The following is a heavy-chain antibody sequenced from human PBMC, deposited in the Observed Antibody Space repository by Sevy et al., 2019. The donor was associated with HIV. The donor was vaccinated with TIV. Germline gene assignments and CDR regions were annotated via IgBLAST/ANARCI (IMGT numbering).Heavy chain of an antibody. Sequence: GGSLRLSCAASGFTFSSHAMHWVRQAPGKGLEWVANIRQDGNEIYYAASVRGRFTISRDNAKGSLYLQMNNLRVEDTATYYCARRYFDLWGQGTLVTVSS. V-gene: IGHV3-7*03. J-gene: IGHJ4*02. CDR2: IRQDGNEI. CDR3: ARRYFDL. CDR1: GFTFSSHA.